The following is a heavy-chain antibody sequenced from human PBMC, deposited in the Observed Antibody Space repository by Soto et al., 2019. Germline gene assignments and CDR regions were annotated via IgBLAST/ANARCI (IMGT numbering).Heavy chain of an antibody. D-gene: IGHD5-12*01. CDR1: GGSYGSNA. J-gene: IGHJ6*02. CDR2: IIPIFGTA. CDR3: ARDLGYSGYEDYYYYGMDV. Sequence: SAEARCKSSGGSYGSNAIMWVQQETGQGLEWMGGIIPIFGTANYAQKFQGRVTITADKSTSTAYMELSSLRSEDTAVYYCARDLGYSGYEDYYYYGMDVWGQGTTVTVSS. V-gene: IGHV1-69*06.